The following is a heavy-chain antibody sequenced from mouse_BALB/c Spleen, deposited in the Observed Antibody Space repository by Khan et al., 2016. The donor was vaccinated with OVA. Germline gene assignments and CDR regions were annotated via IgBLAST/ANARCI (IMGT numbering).Heavy chain of an antibody. CDR1: GYTFTSYW. V-gene: IGHV1-7*01. J-gene: IGHJ4*01. D-gene: IGHD1-1*01. CDR2: INPSTGYS. Sequence: QVQLQQSGAELAKPGASVKMSCKASGYTFTSYWMHWVKQRPGQGLEWIGYINPSTGYSEYNQKFKDKATLTADKSSSTAYMQLSSLTSEDSAVYYCARCGQFYDGSRGDAMDYWGQGTSVTVSS. CDR3: ARCGQFYDGSRGDAMDY.